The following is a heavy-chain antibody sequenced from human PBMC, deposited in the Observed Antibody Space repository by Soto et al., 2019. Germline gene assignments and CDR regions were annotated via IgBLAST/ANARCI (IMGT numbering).Heavy chain of an antibody. Sequence: EVQLLESGGGLVQPGGSLRLSCAASGFTFSSYAMNWVRHAPRKGLERVSVISGSGGSTYYAGSVQGRFTNSRDNSKNTLYLQMNSLRAEDTAVYYCAKDRTTVREIDNWGQGTLVSVSS. CDR3: AKDRTTVREIDN. J-gene: IGHJ4*02. D-gene: IGHD1-7*01. CDR2: ISGSGGST. V-gene: IGHV3-23*01. CDR1: GFTFSSYA.